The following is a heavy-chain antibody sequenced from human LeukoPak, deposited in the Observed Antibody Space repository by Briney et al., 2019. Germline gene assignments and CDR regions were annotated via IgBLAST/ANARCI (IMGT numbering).Heavy chain of an antibody. CDR2: ISYDGSNK. CDR1: GFTFSSYA. J-gene: IGHJ4*02. D-gene: IGHD2-15*01. Sequence: GGSLRLSWAASGFTFSSYAMHWVRQAPAKGLEWVAVISYDGSNKYYADSVKGRFTISRDNSKNTLYLQMNSLRAEDTAVYYCARVGYCSGGSCYSFDYWGQGTLVTVSS. CDR3: ARVGYCSGGSCYSFDY. V-gene: IGHV3-30*04.